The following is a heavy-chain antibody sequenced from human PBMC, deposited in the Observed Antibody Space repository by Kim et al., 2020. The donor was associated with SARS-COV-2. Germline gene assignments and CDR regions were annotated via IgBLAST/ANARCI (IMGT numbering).Heavy chain of an antibody. CDR3: AREAGYYYDSSGVINWFDP. V-gene: IGHV3-7*01. CDR2: IKQDGSEK. Sequence: GGSLRLSCAASGFTFSSYWMSWVRQAPGKGLEWVANIKQDGSEKYYVDSVKGRFTISRDNAKNSLYLQMNSLRAEDTAVYYCAREAGYYYDSSGVINWFDPWGQGTLVTVSS. D-gene: IGHD3-22*01. CDR1: GFTFSSYW. J-gene: IGHJ5*02.